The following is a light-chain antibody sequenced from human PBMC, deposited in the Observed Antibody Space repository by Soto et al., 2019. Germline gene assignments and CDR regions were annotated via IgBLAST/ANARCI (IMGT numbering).Light chain of an antibody. J-gene: IGKJ1*01. Sequence: EMLISQSPPTQSVSPGERATLSCRASQSVSSNLAWYQQKPGQAPRLLIYGASTRATGIPARFSGSGSGTEFTLTISSLQSEDFAVYYCQQYNNWPRTFGQGTKVDIK. V-gene: IGKV3-15*01. CDR1: QSVSSN. CDR2: GAS. CDR3: QQYNNWPRT.